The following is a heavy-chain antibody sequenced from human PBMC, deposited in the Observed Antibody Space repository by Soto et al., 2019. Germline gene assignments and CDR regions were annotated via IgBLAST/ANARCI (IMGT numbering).Heavy chain of an antibody. Sequence: QVQLQESGPGLVKPSGTLSLTCAVSDGSISSSNWWSWVSQPPGKGLEWIGEIYHSGSTNYNPSLKSRVTISVDKSKNQFSLKLSSVTAADTAVYYCARIFVDDYGSSGWFDPWGQGTLVTVSS. J-gene: IGHJ5*02. CDR3: ARIFVDDYGSSGWFDP. V-gene: IGHV4-4*02. CDR2: IYHSGST. D-gene: IGHD4-17*01. CDR1: DGSISSSNW.